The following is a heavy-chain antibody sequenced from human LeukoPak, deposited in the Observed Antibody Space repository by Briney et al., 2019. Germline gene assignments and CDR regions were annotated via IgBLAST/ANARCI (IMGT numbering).Heavy chain of an antibody. CDR2: INSDGSST. D-gene: IGHD3-10*01. Sequence: GGSLRLSCAASGFTFSSYWMHWVRHAPGKGLVWVSRINSDGSSTSYADSVKGRFTISRDNSKNTLYLQMNSLRAEDTAVYYCARAQALWFGELSWGQGTLVTVSS. J-gene: IGHJ5*02. V-gene: IGHV3-74*01. CDR3: ARAQALWFGELS. CDR1: GFTFSSYW.